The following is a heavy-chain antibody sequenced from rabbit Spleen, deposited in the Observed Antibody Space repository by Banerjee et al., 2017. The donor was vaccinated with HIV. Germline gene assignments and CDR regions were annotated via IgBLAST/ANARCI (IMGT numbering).Heavy chain of an antibody. CDR2: IDPVFGST. CDR1: GFDFSSYG. D-gene: IGHD6-1*01. CDR3: ARGPPYAGYAGYGYVYLNL. J-gene: IGHJ4*01. V-gene: IGHV1S47*01. Sequence: QEQLVESGGGLVQPGGSLKVSCKASGFDFSSYGVSWVRQAPGKGLEWIGYIDPVFGSTYYASWVNGRFTISSHNAQNTLYLQLNSLTAADTATYFCARGPPYAGYAGYGYVYLNLWGPGTLVTVS.